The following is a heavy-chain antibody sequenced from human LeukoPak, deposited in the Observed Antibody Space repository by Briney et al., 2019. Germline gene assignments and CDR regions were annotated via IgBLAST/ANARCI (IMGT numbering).Heavy chain of an antibody. D-gene: IGHD3-22*01. Sequence: GGSLRLSCAASGXTFSSYAVRWVRQAPGKGLEWVSSISSSGAGTYYADSVKGRFTISRDNSKNTVYLQMNSLRAEVTALYYCARARNDYDSNGFSFLDYWGQGTLVTVSS. CDR1: GXTFSSYA. V-gene: IGHV3-23*01. CDR3: ARARNDYDSNGFSFLDY. J-gene: IGHJ4*02. CDR2: ISSSGAGT.